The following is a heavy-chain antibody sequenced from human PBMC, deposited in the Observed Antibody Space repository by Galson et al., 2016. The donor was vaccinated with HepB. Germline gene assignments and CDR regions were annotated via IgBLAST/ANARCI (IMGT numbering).Heavy chain of an antibody. CDR2: ISSGAI. CDR1: GFTFSSYS. CDR3: ARDHLWAFDY. Sequence: SCKASGFTFSSYSMNWVRQAPGKGLEWVPYISSGAIYYSDSVKGRFTISRDNAKNSLYLQKNSLRAEDTAVYYCARDHLWAFDYWGQGTLVTVPS. V-gene: IGHV3-48*04. D-gene: IGHD7-27*01. J-gene: IGHJ4*02.